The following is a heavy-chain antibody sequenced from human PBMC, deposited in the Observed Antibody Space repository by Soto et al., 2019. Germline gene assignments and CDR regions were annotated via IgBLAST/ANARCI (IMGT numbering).Heavy chain of an antibody. V-gene: IGHV4-39*01. J-gene: IGHJ6*02. CDR1: GGSISSTDHY. CDR2: IYYAGST. D-gene: IGHD2-15*01. CDR3: ARLVFHCLRGSCDDYNFYGLDV. Sequence: QLQESGPGLVKASETLSLTCTVSGGSISSTDHYWGWIRQPPGKGLEWLGSIYYAGSTFHNPSLKRRATISVNTSRNQFSLRLRSVPASDTAVYYCARLVFHCLRGSCDDYNFYGLDVWGQGTTVTVAS.